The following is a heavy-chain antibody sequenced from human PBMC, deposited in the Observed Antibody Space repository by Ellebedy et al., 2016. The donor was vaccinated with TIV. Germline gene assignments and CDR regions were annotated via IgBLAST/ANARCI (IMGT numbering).Heavy chain of an antibody. J-gene: IGHJ4*02. CDR3: ARGPVRYTQKGGFLDY. V-gene: IGHV3-7*03. CDR2: TKQDGSEK. D-gene: IGHD3-16*01. CDR1: GFTFSTYW. Sequence: GESLKISCAASGFTFSTYWMGWVRQAAGKGLEWVANTKQDGSEKYYVDSVMGRFTISRDNSKNTLSLEMNSLRVDDTAVYFCARGPVRYTQKGGFLDYWGQGTLVTVSS.